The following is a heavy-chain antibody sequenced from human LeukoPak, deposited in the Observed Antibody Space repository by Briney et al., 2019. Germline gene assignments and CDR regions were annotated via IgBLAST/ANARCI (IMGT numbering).Heavy chain of an antibody. V-gene: IGHV1-69*13. CDR3: ARGVGATRENWFDP. CDR1: GGTFSSYA. CDR2: IIPIFGTA. D-gene: IGHD1-26*01. Sequence: SVKVSCKASGGTFSSYAISWVRPAPGQGLEWMGGIIPIFGTANYAQKFQGRVTITADESTSTAYMELSSLRSEDTAVYYCARGVGATRENWFDPWGQGTLVTVSS. J-gene: IGHJ5*02.